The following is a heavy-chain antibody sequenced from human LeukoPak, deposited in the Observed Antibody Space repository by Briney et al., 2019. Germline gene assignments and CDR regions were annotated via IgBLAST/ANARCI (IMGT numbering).Heavy chain of an antibody. J-gene: IGHJ4*02. Sequence: SGGSLRLSCAASGFPFSTYRIIWVPQAPGKGLEWVSAITGSGDFPKSADSVRGRFTISRDNSKNTVYLQMNSLTVEDTALYYCTKRITATAPFDSWGQGALVIVSS. D-gene: IGHD4-17*01. V-gene: IGHV3-23*01. CDR1: GFPFSTYR. CDR3: TKRITATAPFDS. CDR2: ITGSGDFP.